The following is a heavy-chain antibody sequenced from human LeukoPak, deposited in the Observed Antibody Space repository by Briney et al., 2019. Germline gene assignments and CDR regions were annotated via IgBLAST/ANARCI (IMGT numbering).Heavy chain of an antibody. CDR1: GFTISSYW. CDR3: ARGPIKTYSSSWYLDYYFDF. Sequence: GGSLRLSCAASGFTISSYWMSWVRQAPGKGLEWVANIKQDGSEKYYVDSVKGRFTISRDDAKNSLYLQMNSLRVEDTGVYYCARGPIKTYSSSWYLDYYFDFWGQGTLVTVSS. D-gene: IGHD6-13*01. J-gene: IGHJ4*02. V-gene: IGHV3-7*01. CDR2: IKQDGSEK.